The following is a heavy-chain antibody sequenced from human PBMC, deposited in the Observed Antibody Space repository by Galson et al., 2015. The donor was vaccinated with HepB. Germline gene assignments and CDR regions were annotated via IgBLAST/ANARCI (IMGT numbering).Heavy chain of an antibody. V-gene: IGHV1-18*04. CDR1: GYTFTSYG. Sequence: SVKVSCKASGYTFTSYGISWVRQPPGQGLEWMGWISAYNGNTNYAQKLQGRVTMTTDTSTSTAYMELRSLRSDDTAVYYCARAGDVLLWFGEVYYYGMDVWGQGTTVTVSS. J-gene: IGHJ6*02. D-gene: IGHD3-10*01. CDR3: ARAGDVLLWFGEVYYYGMDV. CDR2: ISAYNGNT.